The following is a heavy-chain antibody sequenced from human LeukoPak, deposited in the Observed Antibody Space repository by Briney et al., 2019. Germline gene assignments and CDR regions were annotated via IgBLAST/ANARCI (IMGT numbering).Heavy chain of an antibody. CDR2: ISYDGNKG. D-gene: IGHD4-17*01. J-gene: IGHJ4*02. Sequence: PGESLRLSCAGSGFTFPTYGMHWVRQAQGKGLEWVAYISYDGNKGYYTDSVKGRFIISRDNSKNMLFLQMSSLRMEDTGVYYCAKDSTRDYGYYGMPESWGQGTLVTVS. CDR3: AKDSTRDYGYYGMPES. CDR1: GFTFPTYG. V-gene: IGHV3-30*18.